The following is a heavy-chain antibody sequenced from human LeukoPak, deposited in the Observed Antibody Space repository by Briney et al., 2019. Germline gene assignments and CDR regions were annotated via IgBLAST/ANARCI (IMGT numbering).Heavy chain of an antibody. J-gene: IGHJ5*02. CDR3: ARDDYRGVTNFDP. CDR2: ISYTGST. Sequence: SETLSLTCTESGGSISPYFWSWIRQPPGKGLEWIGYISYTGSTNYNPSLKSRVTISVDTSKKQFSLQMTSVTAADTAVYYCARDDYRGVTNFDPWGQGTLVTVSS. V-gene: IGHV4-59*01. CDR1: GGSISPYF. D-gene: IGHD3-10*01.